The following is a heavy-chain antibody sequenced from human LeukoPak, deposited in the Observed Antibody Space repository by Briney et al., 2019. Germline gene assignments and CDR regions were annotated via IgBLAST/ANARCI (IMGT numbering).Heavy chain of an antibody. CDR1: GGSMSSYY. CDR3: ARGVDTSIRYYFDY. V-gene: IGHV4-59*01. CDR2: IYYSGST. Sequence: SETLSLTCTVSGGSMSSYYWNWVRQPPGKGLEYIGHIYYSGSTNYNSSLKSRLTISVDTSKNQFSLKLSSVTAADTAVYYCARGVDTSIRYYFDYWGRGTLVTVSS. D-gene: IGHD5-18*01. J-gene: IGHJ4*02.